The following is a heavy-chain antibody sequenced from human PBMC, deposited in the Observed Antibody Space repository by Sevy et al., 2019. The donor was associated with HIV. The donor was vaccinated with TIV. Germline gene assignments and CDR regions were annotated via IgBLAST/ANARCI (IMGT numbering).Heavy chain of an antibody. CDR3: ARDLVIPATTDYFYYGMDV. V-gene: IGHV3-21*01. Sequence: GGSLRLSCAASGFNIRTYNMNWVRQAPGKGLEWVSSISSSSTYIYYADSVKGRFTISRDNAKNSLYLQMSSLRAEDTAVYYCARDLVIPATTDYFYYGMDVWGQGTTVTVSS. J-gene: IGHJ6*02. CDR2: ISSSSTYI. D-gene: IGHD2-15*01. CDR1: GFNIRTYN.